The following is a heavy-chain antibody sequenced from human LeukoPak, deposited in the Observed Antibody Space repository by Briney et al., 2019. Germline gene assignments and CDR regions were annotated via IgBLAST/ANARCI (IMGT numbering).Heavy chain of an antibody. Sequence: GGSLRLSCAASGFTFSSYSMNWVRQAPGKGLDWVSSISSSSSYIYYADSVKGRFTISRDNAKNSLYLQMNSLRAEDTAVYYCARDRRQMTTVTAFDYWGQGTLVTVSS. J-gene: IGHJ4*02. V-gene: IGHV3-21*01. CDR3: ARDRRQMTTVTAFDY. D-gene: IGHD4-17*01. CDR1: GFTFSSYS. CDR2: ISSSSSYI.